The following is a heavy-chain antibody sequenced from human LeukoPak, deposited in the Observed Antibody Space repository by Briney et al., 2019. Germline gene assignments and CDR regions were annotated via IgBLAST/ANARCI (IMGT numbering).Heavy chain of an antibody. CDR1: GYTFTGYN. CDR2: INPDSGGT. V-gene: IGHV1-2*02. J-gene: IGHJ6*03. CDR3: ARAAHYYYYLDV. Sequence: ASVKVSCKASGYTFTGYNIHWLRQAPGQGLQWMGWINPDSGGTNYAQKFQGRVTMTRDTSITTAYTELSRLTSDDTAVYYCARAAHYYYYLDVWGKGTTVTVS.